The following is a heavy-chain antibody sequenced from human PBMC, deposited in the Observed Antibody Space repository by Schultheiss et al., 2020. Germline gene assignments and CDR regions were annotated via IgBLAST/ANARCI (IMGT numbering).Heavy chain of an antibody. V-gene: IGHV4-34*01. J-gene: IGHJ4*02. CDR2: IYYSGST. Sequence: TLSLTCAVYGGSFSGYYWSWIRQPPGKGLEWIGYIYYSGSTNYNPSLKSRVTISVDTSKNQFSLKLSSVTAADTAVYYCAREWELALFDYWGKGTLVTVSS. D-gene: IGHD1-26*01. CDR3: AREWELALFDY. CDR1: GGSFSGYY.